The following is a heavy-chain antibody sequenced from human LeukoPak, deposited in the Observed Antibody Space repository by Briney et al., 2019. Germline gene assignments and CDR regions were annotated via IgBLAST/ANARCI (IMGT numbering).Heavy chain of an antibody. CDR2: IYSDNT. CDR1: GFTFSNHY. V-gene: IGHV3-53*01. CDR3: ARRAGAYSHPYDY. D-gene: IGHD4/OR15-4a*01. J-gene: IGHJ4*02. Sequence: PGGSLRLSCAASGFTFSNHYMSWVRQAPGKGLEWVSFIYSDNTHYSDSVKGRFTISRDNSKNTLYLQMNSLRAEDTAVYYCARRAGAYSHPYDYWGQGTLVTVSS.